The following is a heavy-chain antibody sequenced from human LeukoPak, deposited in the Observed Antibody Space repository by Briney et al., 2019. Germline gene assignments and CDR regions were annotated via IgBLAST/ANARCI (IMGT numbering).Heavy chain of an antibody. D-gene: IGHD6-19*01. CDR1: GGSFSGYY. V-gene: IGHV4-34*01. CDR2: INHSGST. J-gene: IGHJ3*02. Sequence: PSETLSLTCAVYGGSFSGYYWSWIRQPPGTGLEWIGEINHSGSTNYNPSLKSRVTISVDTSKNQFSLKLSSVTAADTAVYYCARVLSEWLDPWAFDIWGQGTMVTVSS. CDR3: ARVLSEWLDPWAFDI.